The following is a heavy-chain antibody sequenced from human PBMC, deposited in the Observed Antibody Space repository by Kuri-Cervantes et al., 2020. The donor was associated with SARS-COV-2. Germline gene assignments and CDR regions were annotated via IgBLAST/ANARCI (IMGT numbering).Heavy chain of an antibody. CDR2: IKQDGSEK. CDR3: ARNSRSSGSEFDY. CDR1: GFTFSSYW. V-gene: IGHV3-7*01. Sequence: LSLTCAASGFTFSSYWMSWVRQAPGKGLEWVANIKQDGSEKYYVDSVKGRFTISRDNAKNSLYLQMNSLRAEDTAVYYCARNSRSSGSEFDYWGQGTLVTVSS. J-gene: IGHJ4*02. D-gene: IGHD3-10*01.